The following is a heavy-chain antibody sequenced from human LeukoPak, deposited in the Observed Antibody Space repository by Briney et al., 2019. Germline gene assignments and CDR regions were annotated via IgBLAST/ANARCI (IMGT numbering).Heavy chain of an antibody. D-gene: IGHD3-10*01. CDR3: ATNYGSGSYYNGLSP. CDR2: ISSSSSYI. Sequence: GGSLRLSCAASGFTFSSYSMNWVRQAPGKGLEWVSSISSSSSYIYYADSVKGRFTISRDNAKNSLYLQMNSLRAEDTALYHCATNYGSGSYYNGLSPWGQGTLVTVSS. V-gene: IGHV3-21*04. CDR1: GFTFSSYS. J-gene: IGHJ5*02.